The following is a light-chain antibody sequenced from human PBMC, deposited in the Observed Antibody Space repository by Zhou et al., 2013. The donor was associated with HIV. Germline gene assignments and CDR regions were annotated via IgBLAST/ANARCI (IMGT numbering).Light chain of an antibody. CDR2: DVS. V-gene: IGKV1-33*01. Sequence: DIQVTQSPGSLSASVGDRITITCQASEDISTYLNWYQHKSERAPRLLIYDVSKLETGVPSRFSGRGSGTHFTLIINNLQPDDIATYYCQQYGNNSPLSFGGGTKVEIK. CDR1: EDISTY. CDR3: QQYGNNSPLS. J-gene: IGKJ4*01.